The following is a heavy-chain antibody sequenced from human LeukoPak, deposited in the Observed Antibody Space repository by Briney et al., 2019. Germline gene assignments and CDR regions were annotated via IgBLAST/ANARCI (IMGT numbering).Heavy chain of an antibody. V-gene: IGHV3-21*01. D-gene: IGHD5-12*01. CDR3: ARVGYSGYDWKGGYYYYYGMDV. J-gene: IGHJ6*02. CDR2: ISSSSSYI. Sequence: GGSLRLSCAASGFTFSSYSMNWVRQAPGEGLEWVSSISSSSSYIYYADSVKGRFTISRDNAKNSLYLQMNSLRAEDTAVYYCARVGYSGYDWKGGYYYYYGMDVWGQGTTVTVSS. CDR1: GFTFSSYS.